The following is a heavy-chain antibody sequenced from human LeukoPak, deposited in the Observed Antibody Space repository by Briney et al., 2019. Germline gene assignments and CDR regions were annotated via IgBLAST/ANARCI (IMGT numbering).Heavy chain of an antibody. CDR1: GFTFSSYA. V-gene: IGHV3-23*01. J-gene: IGHJ3*02. CDR3: AKSLFTSATGTGRAFHI. D-gene: IGHD1-1*01. Sequence: GGSLRLSCAASGFTFSSYAMSWVRQAPGKGLEWVSAISGSGGSTYYADSVKGRSTISRDNSKNTLYLQMNSLRAEDTAVYYCAKSLFTSATGTGRAFHIWGQGTMVTVSS. CDR2: ISGSGGST.